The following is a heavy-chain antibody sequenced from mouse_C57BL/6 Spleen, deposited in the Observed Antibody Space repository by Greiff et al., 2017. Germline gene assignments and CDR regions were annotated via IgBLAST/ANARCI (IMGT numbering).Heavy chain of an antibody. CDR2: IYPGSGST. Sequence: QVQLKQPGAELVKPGASVKMSCKASGYTFTSYWITWVKQRPGQGLEWIGDIYPGSGSTNYNKKFKSKATLTVDTSSSTAYMQLSSLTSEDSAVYYCAGYYDYDGYYFDYWGQGTTLTVSS. CDR1: GYTFTSYW. J-gene: IGHJ2*01. CDR3: AGYYDYDGYYFDY. V-gene: IGHV1-55*01. D-gene: IGHD2-4*01.